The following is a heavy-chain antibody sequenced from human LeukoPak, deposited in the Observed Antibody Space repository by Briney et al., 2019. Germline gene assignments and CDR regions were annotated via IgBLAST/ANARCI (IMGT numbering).Heavy chain of an antibody. D-gene: IGHD2-2*02. J-gene: IGHJ4*02. CDR1: EYTFTSYD. CDR3: ARGTPSCSSASCYNF. Sequence: ASVKVSCKASEYTFTSYDINWVRQATGQGLEWMGWMNPDSGNTGYAQRFQGRVTMTRDTSISTAYMELSSLRYDDTAVYYCARGTPSCSSASCYNFWGQGTLLTVSS. CDR2: MNPDSGNT. V-gene: IGHV1-8*01.